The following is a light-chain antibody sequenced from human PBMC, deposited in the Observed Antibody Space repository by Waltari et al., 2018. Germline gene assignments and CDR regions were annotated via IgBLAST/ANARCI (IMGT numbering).Light chain of an antibody. CDR1: QGINTY. CDR2: AAS. J-gene: IGKJ4*01. Sequence: IHMTQSPSSLSASEGDRVTITCRASQGINTYLNWYKQKPGKAPRLLIYAASSLQSGVPSRFSGSGSGTDFTLTISSLQPEDFATYYCQQSYSMPLTFAGGTKVEIK. CDR3: QQSYSMPLT. V-gene: IGKV1-39*01.